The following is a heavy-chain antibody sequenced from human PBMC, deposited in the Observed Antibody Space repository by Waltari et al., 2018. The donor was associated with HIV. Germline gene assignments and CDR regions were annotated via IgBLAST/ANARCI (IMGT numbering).Heavy chain of an antibody. D-gene: IGHD3-16*01. CDR3: ASYYVWGSTDAFDI. Sequence: QVQLQQWGAGLLKPSETLSLTCAVYGGSFSGCYWSWIGQPPGQGLEWIGEINHSGSTNYNPSLKSRVTISVDTSKNQFSLKLSSVTAADTAVYYCASYYVWGSTDAFDIWGQGTMVTVSS. J-gene: IGHJ3*02. CDR1: GGSFSGCY. V-gene: IGHV4-34*01. CDR2: INHSGST.